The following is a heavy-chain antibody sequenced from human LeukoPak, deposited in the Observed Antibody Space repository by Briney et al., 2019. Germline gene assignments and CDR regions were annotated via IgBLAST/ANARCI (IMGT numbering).Heavy chain of an antibody. D-gene: IGHD3-10*01. CDR1: GFTFSDYY. J-gene: IGHJ4*02. V-gene: IGHV3-11*04. CDR3: ARDKDNYGLSTDY. Sequence: GGSLRLSCEASGFTFSDYYLTWIRQAPGKGLEWVSYISRSGDTIYYADAVKGRFTISRDNAKNSVYLQMNSLRAEDTAVYYCARDKDNYGLSTDYWGQGTLVTVSS. CDR2: ISRSGDTI.